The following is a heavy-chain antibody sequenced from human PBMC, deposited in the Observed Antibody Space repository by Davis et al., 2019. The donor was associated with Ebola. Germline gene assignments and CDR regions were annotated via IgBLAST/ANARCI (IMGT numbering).Heavy chain of an antibody. CDR3: ATGQRDSSGWLDY. Sequence: PGGSLRLSCAASGFTFSTYTMSWVRQAPGKGLEWVGRIKSKTDGGTTDYAAPVKGRFTISRDDSKNTLYLQMNSLKTEDTAVYYCATGQRDSSGWLDYWGQGTLVTVSS. CDR2: IKSKTDGGTT. V-gene: IGHV3-15*01. J-gene: IGHJ4*02. CDR1: GFTFSTYT. D-gene: IGHD6-19*01.